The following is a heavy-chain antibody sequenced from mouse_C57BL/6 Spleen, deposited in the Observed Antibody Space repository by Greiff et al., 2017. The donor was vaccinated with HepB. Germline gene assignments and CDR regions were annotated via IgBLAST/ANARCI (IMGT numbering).Heavy chain of an antibody. CDR2: IHPNSGST. J-gene: IGHJ4*01. CDR1: GYTFTSYW. CDR3: ARGLRLVYAMDY. D-gene: IGHD2-4*01. V-gene: IGHV1-64*01. Sequence: QVQLQQSGAELVKPGASVKLSCKASGYTFTSYWMHWVKQRPGQGLEWIGMIHPNSGSTNYNEKFKSKATLTVDKSSSTAYMQLSSLTSEDSAVYYCARGLRLVYAMDYWGQGTSVTVSS.